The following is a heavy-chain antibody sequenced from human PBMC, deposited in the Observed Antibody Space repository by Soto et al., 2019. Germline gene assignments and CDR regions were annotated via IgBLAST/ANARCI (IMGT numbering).Heavy chain of an antibody. CDR2: IFHSGIT. CDR3: ARHGGKFFDY. D-gene: IGHD2-15*01. Sequence: PSETLSLTCAVSGGSVSSSNWWTWVRQPAGEGLEWIGQIFHSGITSYNPSLKSRITIPLDKSKNHLSLTLISVTAADTAVYYCARHGGKFFDYWGHGTLVTVSS. CDR1: GGSVSSSNW. J-gene: IGHJ4*01. V-gene: IGHV4-4*02.